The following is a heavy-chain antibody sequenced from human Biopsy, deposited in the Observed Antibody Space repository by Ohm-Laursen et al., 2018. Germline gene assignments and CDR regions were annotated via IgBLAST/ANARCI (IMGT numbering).Heavy chain of an antibody. CDR1: EGTFSNYG. CDR2: NIPILETG. Sequence: SVKVSCKAPEGTFSNYGVNWVRQAPGQGLEWLGGNIPILETGNYAQKFQGRVTVAADTSTSTATMELRSLRSDDTAVYYCATKLTGYFHHWGQGTLVIVSS. V-gene: IGHV1-69*06. J-gene: IGHJ1*01. D-gene: IGHD3-9*01. CDR3: ATKLTGYFHH.